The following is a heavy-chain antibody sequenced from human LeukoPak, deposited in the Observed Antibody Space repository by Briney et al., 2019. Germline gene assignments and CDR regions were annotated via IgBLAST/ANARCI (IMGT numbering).Heavy chain of an antibody. CDR3: AKTGVGAITYYYYGMDV. Sequence: GGSLRLSCAASGFTFSSYAMSWVRQAPGKGLEWVSDISGSGGSTYYADSVKGRFTISRDNSKNTLYLQMNSLRAEDTAVYYCAKTGVGAITYYYYGMDVWGQGTTVTVSS. J-gene: IGHJ6*02. CDR1: GFTFSSYA. V-gene: IGHV3-23*01. CDR2: ISGSGGST. D-gene: IGHD3-10*01.